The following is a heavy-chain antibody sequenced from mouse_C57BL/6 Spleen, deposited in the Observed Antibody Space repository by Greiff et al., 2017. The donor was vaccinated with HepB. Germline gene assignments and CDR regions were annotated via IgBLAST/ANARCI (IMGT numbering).Heavy chain of an antibody. CDR2: IDPETGGT. V-gene: IGHV1-15*01. Sequence: QVQLQQSGAELVRPGASVTLSCKASGYTFTDYEMHWVKQTPVHGLEWIGAIDPETGGTAYNQKFTGKAILTADKSSSTAYMELRSLTSEDSAVYYCTRLDGSSYDYFDYWGQGTTLTVSS. CDR1: GYTFTDYE. J-gene: IGHJ2*01. CDR3: TRLDGSSYDYFDY. D-gene: IGHD1-1*01.